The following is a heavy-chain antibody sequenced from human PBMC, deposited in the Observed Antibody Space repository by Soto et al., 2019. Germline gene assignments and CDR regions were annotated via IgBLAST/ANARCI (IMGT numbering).Heavy chain of an antibody. Sequence: GAPVKVSCKASGVTFSSYASSWVRQAPGQGLEWMGGINPSCGTTTYAQKFQGRVTMTRDTSTSTVYMELSSLRSEDTAVYYCARDAHPYCGGDCYSRGFDPWGQGTLVTVSS. V-gene: IGHV1-69*05. CDR2: INPSCGTT. J-gene: IGHJ5*02. CDR1: GVTFSSYA. D-gene: IGHD2-21*02. CDR3: ARDAHPYCGGDCYSRGFDP.